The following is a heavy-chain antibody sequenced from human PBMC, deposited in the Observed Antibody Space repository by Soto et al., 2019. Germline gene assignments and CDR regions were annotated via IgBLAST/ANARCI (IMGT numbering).Heavy chain of an antibody. D-gene: IGHD3-22*01. V-gene: IGHV4-39*01. J-gene: IGHJ6*02. CDR2: IYYSGST. Sequence: SETLSLTCTVSGGSISSSSYYWGWIRQPPGKGLEWIGSIYYSGSTYYNPSLKSRVTISVDTSKNQFSLKLSSVTAADTAVYYCVGVVITNYYYYGMDVWGQGTTVTVSS. CDR1: GGSISSSSYY. CDR3: VGVVITNYYYYGMDV.